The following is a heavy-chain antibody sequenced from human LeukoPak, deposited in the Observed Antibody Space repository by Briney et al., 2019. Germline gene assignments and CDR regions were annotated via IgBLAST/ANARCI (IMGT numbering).Heavy chain of an antibody. Sequence: GGSLRLSCAASGFTFRSYSMNWVRQTPGKGLEWVSSISSSSSYIYYADSVKGRFTISRDNAKNSLYLQLNSLRDEDTAVYYCARGRLDAGSFDYWGQGTLVTVSS. CDR2: ISSSSSYI. CDR1: GFTFRSYS. CDR3: ARGRLDAGSFDY. J-gene: IGHJ4*02. D-gene: IGHD3-10*01. V-gene: IGHV3-21*01.